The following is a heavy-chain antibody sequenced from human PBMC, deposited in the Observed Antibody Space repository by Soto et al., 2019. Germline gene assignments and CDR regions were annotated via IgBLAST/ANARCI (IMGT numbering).Heavy chain of an antibody. V-gene: IGHV1-18*01. D-gene: IGHD4-17*01. CDR2: ISAYNGNT. CDR1: GYTFTSYG. J-gene: IGHJ2*01. CDR3: AREASYYGAAPWFFDL. Sequence: QVHLVQSGAEVKKPGASVKVSCKASGYTFTSYGISWVRQAPGQGLEWMGWISAYNGNTNYAQKLQGRVTMTTDTATSTAYMELRSLRSDDTAVYYCAREASYYGAAPWFFDLWGRGTLVTVSS.